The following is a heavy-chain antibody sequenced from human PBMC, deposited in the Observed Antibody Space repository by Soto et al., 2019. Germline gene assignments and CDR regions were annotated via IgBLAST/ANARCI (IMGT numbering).Heavy chain of an antibody. Sequence: SQTISLTCAISGDRVSSNSAAWNWIRQSPSRGLEWLGRTYYRYKWSNDYAVSVKSRITINPDKSKNQFYLQLNSVTHEDTAVYYCARDRVRGGSDAFDIWGQGTMVTVS. D-gene: IGHD1-1*01. J-gene: IGHJ3*02. CDR3: ARDRVRGGSDAFDI. V-gene: IGHV6-1*01. CDR1: GDRVSSNSAA. CDR2: TYYRYKWSN.